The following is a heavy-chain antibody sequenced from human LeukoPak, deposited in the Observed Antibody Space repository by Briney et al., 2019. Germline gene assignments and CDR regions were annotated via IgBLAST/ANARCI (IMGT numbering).Heavy chain of an antibody. CDR2: IYTSGST. V-gene: IGHV4-61*02. CDR1: GGSISSGSYY. Sequence: NSSETLSLTCTVSGGSISSGSYYWSWIRQPAGKGLEWIGRIYTSGSTNYNPSPKSRVTISVDTSKNQFSLKLSSVTAADTAVYYCARSDYYDSSGHSWGQGTLVTVSS. J-gene: IGHJ4*02. CDR3: ARSDYYDSSGHS. D-gene: IGHD3-22*01.